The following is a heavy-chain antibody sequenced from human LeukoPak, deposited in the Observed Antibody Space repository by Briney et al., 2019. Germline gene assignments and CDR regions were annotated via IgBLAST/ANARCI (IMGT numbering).Heavy chain of an antibody. D-gene: IGHD2-8*01. Sequence: PGGSLRFSCAASGFTFSSYWMHWVRQAPGKGLVWVSRINSDGSSTSYADSVKGRFTISRDNAKNTLYLQMNSLRAEDTAVYYCAKEPAHCTNGVCYSSWFDPWGQGTLVTVSS. V-gene: IGHV3-74*01. J-gene: IGHJ5*02. CDR2: INSDGSST. CDR1: GFTFSSYW. CDR3: AKEPAHCTNGVCYSSWFDP.